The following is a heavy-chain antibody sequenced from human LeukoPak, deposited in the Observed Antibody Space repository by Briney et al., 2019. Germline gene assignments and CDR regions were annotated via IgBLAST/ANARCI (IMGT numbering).Heavy chain of an antibody. CDR1: GGSISSSSYY. D-gene: IGHD5-12*01. CDR2: IYYSGST. Sequence: PSETLSLTRTVSGGSISSSSYYWGWIRQPPGKGLEWIGSIYYSGSTYYNPSLKSRVTISVDTSKNQFSLKLSSVTAADTAVYYCARRKGRDRGMVATDFDYWGQGTLVTVSS. J-gene: IGHJ4*02. V-gene: IGHV4-39*01. CDR3: ARRKGRDRGMVATDFDY.